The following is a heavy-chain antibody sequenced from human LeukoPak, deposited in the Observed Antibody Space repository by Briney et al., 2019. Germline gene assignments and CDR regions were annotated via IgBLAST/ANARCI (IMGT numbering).Heavy chain of an antibody. CDR3: AKDGQVGAIGYFDY. J-gene: IGHJ4*02. V-gene: IGHV3-33*06. Sequence: TGRSLRLSCAASGFIFSTYGMHWVRQAPGKGLEWVAVVWSGGNNKYYSDSVKGRFTISRDNSKNTLYLQMNSLRAVDTAVYYCAKDGQVGAIGYFDYRGQGILVTVSS. CDR1: GFIFSTYG. CDR2: VWSGGNNK. D-gene: IGHD1-26*01.